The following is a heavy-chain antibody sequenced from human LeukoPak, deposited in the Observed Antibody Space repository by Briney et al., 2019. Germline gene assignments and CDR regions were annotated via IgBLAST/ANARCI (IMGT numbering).Heavy chain of an antibody. CDR1: GYTFTSYG. CDR2: ISAYNGNT. V-gene: IGHV1-18*01. D-gene: IGHD4-11*01. Sequence: GASVKVSCKASGYTFTSYGISWVRQAPGQGLEWMGWISAYNGNTNYAQKLQGRVTMTTDTSTSTAYMELRSLRSDDTAVYYCARDGPTVTTYGGQLGWFDPWGQGTLVTVSS. J-gene: IGHJ5*02. CDR3: ARDGPTVTTYGGQLGWFDP.